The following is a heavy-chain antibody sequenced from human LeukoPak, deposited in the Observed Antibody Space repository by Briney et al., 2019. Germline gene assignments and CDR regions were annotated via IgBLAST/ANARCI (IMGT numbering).Heavy chain of an antibody. J-gene: IGHJ4*02. D-gene: IGHD3-3*01. CDR2: FDPGNGEI. CDR3: AAGGLYDLLPY. Sequence: ASLKFSCKVSGHTLSDLTMHWVRQAPGKGLEWMGGFDPGNGEIIYAQKFQGRVTMTEDASTDTAYMELSSLKSEDTAVYYCAAGGLYDLLPYWGQGTLVTVSS. CDR1: GHTLSDLT. V-gene: IGHV1-24*01.